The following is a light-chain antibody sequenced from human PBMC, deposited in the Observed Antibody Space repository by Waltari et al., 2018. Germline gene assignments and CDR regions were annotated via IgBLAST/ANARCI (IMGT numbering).Light chain of an antibody. CDR3: QQYYSTPYT. J-gene: IGKJ2*01. Sequence: DIVMTQSPDSLAVSLGERATINCKSSQSLSYSSNNKIYLAWYQQRPGQPPKLLIYWTSTRESGVPDRFSGSGSGTDFTLTISSLQAEDVAVYYCQQYYSTPYTFGQGTKLESK. CDR1: QSLSYSSNNKIY. V-gene: IGKV4-1*01. CDR2: WTS.